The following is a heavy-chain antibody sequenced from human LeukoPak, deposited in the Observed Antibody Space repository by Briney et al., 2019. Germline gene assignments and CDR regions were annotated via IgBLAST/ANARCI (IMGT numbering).Heavy chain of an antibody. D-gene: IGHD1-26*01. V-gene: IGHV3-23*01. J-gene: IGHJ4*02. CDR3: ARGGWEVDY. Sequence: GGSLRLSCAASGLTFSSYAMMWLRQAPGKGLEWVSSIIGNGGWALYADSVKGRFTISRDNTKNSLYLQMNSLRAEDTAVYYCARGGWEVDYWGQGTLVTVSS. CDR2: IIGNGGWA. CDR1: GLTFSSYA.